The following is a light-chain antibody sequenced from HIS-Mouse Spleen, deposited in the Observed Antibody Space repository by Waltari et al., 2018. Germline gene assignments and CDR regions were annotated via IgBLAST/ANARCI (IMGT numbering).Light chain of an antibody. J-gene: IGKJ2*01. V-gene: IGKV1-27*01. CDR3: QKYNSAPHT. CDR2: AAS. Sequence: DIQMTQSPSSLSASVGDSVTITCRASQGISNYLTWYQQKPGKVPKLLIYAASTLQSGVPSRFSGSRSGTDFTLTISSLQPEDVATYYCQKYNSAPHTFGQGTKLEIK. CDR1: QGISNY.